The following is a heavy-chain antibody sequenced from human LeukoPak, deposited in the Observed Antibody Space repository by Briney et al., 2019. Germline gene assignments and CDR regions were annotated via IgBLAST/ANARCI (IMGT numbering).Heavy chain of an antibody. D-gene: IGHD1-26*01. J-gene: IGHJ4*02. CDR2: ISYDGSNK. Sequence: HSGGSLRLSCAASGFTFSSYGMHWVRQAPGKGLEWVAVISYDGSNKYYAGSVKGRFSISRDNAKNTLYLQMNSLRAEDTAVYYCGRDLGGRSGYWGQGTLVTVSS. CDR3: GRDLGGRSGY. CDR1: GFTFSSYG. V-gene: IGHV3-30*03.